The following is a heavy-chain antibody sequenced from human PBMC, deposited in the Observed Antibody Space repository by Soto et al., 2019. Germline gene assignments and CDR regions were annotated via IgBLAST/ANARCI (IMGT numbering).Heavy chain of an antibody. CDR2: IIPILGIA. V-gene: IGHV1-69*02. D-gene: IGHD2-15*01. CDR1: GGTFSSYT. Sequence: QVQLVQSGAEVKKPGSSVKVSCKASGGTFSSYTISWVRQAPGQGLEWMGRIIPILGIANYAQKFQGRVTITADKSTSTAYMELSSLRSEDTAVYYCASDPPGYCSGGSCYPVHYFDYWGQGTLVTVSS. CDR3: ASDPPGYCSGGSCYPVHYFDY. J-gene: IGHJ4*02.